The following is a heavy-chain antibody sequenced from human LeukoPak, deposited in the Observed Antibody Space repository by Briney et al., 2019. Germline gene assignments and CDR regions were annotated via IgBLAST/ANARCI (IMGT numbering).Heavy chain of an antibody. Sequence: ASVKVSCKASGYTFNDYGISWVRQAPGQGLESMGWISTFNGNAKYAQNFQGRVTMTTDTSTSTAHMELKSLRSDDTAVYYCARGRYCSGGNCWAIYYYYMDVWGKGTTVTVSS. D-gene: IGHD2-15*01. CDR3: ARGRYCSGGNCWAIYYYYMDV. CDR1: GYTFNDYG. CDR2: ISTFNGNA. V-gene: IGHV1-18*01. J-gene: IGHJ6*03.